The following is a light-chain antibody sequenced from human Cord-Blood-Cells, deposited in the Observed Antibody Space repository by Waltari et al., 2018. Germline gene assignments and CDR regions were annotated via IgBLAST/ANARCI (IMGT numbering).Light chain of an antibody. CDR3: QQYNSYSYT. CDR1: QSISSW. J-gene: IGKJ2*01. CDR2: KAS. Sequence: DIQMTQSPSALSASVGDTVTITCRVSQSISSWLAWYQQKPGKAPKLLIYKASSLESGVPSRFSGSGSGTEFTLTISSLQPDDFATYYCQQYNSYSYTFGQGTKLEIK. V-gene: IGKV1-5*03.